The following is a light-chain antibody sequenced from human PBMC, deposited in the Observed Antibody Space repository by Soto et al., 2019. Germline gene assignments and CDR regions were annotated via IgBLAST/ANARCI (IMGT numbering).Light chain of an antibody. Sequence: QSVLTQPPSVSGAPGQRVTISCTGSSSTIGAGYDVHWYQQLPGTAPKLLIYGNNNRPSGVPDRFSGSKSGTSASLAIPGLQAEDEADYYCQSYDNSLPVFGTGTKLTVL. CDR3: QSYDNSLPV. CDR1: SSTIGAGYD. J-gene: IGLJ1*01. CDR2: GNN. V-gene: IGLV1-40*01.